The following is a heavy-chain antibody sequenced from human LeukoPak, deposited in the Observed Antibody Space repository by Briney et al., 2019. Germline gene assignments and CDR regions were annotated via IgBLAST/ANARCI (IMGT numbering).Heavy chain of an antibody. Sequence: PGGSLRLSCAASGFTFSSYGMHWVRQAPGKGLEWVAVISYDGSNKYYADSVKGRFTISRDNSKNTLYLQMNSLRAEDTAVYYCAKGGTRGVMSLVDYWGQGTLVTVSS. CDR3: AKGGTRGVMSLVDY. V-gene: IGHV3-30*18. CDR2: ISYDGSNK. J-gene: IGHJ4*02. D-gene: IGHD3-10*01. CDR1: GFTFSSYG.